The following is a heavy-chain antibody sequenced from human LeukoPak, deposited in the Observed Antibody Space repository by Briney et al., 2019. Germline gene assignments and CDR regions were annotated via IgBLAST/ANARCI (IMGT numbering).Heavy chain of an antibody. CDR3: ANVFYYGMEV. CDR1: GLIASNYW. CDR2: IKQDGSEK. D-gene: IGHD5/OR15-5a*01. J-gene: IGHJ6*02. Sequence: AGGSLRLSCAASGLIASNYWMSWVRQAPGKGLEWVANIKQDGSEKYYVDSVKGRFTISRDNVKNSLYLQMNSPRAEDTAVYYCANVFYYGMEVWGQGTTVTVSS. V-gene: IGHV3-7*01.